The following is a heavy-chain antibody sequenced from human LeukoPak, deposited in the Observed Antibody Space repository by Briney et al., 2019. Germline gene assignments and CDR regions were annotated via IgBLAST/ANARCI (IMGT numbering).Heavy chain of an antibody. V-gene: IGHV3-53*01. Sequence: GGSLRLSCAASGFTVSSNYMSWVRQAPGKGLEWFSVIYSGGSTYYADSVKGRFTISRDNSKNTLYLQMNSLRAEDTAVYYCARGEAAAIDYGMDVWGQGTTVTVSS. J-gene: IGHJ6*02. CDR1: GFTVSSNY. D-gene: IGHD6-13*01. CDR2: IYSGGST. CDR3: ARGEAAAIDYGMDV.